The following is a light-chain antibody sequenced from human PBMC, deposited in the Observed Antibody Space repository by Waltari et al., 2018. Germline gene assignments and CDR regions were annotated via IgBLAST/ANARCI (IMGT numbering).Light chain of an antibody. V-gene: IGLV2-23*02. CDR1: SSDVWGYSL. CDR3: CAFAGRGIYV. CDR2: EVS. J-gene: IGLJ1*01. Sequence: SALTQTASVSGAPGQSVPISCLEISSDVWGYSLLSWYQRHPGGAPKLLIYEVSKRPSGVSNRFSGSKSGKTASLTISGLQAEDEADYYCCAFAGRGIYVFGSGTQVTVL.